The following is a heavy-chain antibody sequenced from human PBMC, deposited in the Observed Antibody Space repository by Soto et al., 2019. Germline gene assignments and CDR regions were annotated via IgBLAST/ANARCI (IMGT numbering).Heavy chain of an antibody. J-gene: IGHJ1*01. D-gene: IGHD6-13*01. Sequence: LRLSCAASGFTFGASALQWVRQASGKGLEWVAVVSHDGRNTHYADSVKGRFTISRDSSKNTVSLEMTSLRAEDTAVYYCARDLGSSWYPEYFQHWGQGTLVTVSS. CDR1: GFTFGASA. CDR2: VSHDGRNT. V-gene: IGHV3-30*04. CDR3: ARDLGSSWYPEYFQH.